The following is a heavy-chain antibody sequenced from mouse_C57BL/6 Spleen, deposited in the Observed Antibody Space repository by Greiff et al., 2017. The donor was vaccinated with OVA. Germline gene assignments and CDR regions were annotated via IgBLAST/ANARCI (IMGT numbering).Heavy chain of an antibody. Sequence: EVQLQQSGPGLVKPSQSLSLTCSVTGYSITSGYYWNWIRQFPGNKLEWMGYISYDGSNNYNPSLKNRISITRDTSKNQFFLTLNSVTTEDTATYYCARGRLPYYAMDYWGQGTSVTVSS. CDR1: GYSITSGYY. CDR3: ARGRLPYYAMDY. CDR2: ISYDGSN. V-gene: IGHV3-6*01. J-gene: IGHJ4*01. D-gene: IGHD2-2*01.